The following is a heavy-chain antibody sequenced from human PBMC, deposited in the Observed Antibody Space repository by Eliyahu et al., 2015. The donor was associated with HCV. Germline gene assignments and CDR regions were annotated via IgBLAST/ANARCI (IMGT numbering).Heavy chain of an antibody. V-gene: IGHV3-33*01. CDR2: IWYDGSNK. CDR1: GFTFSSYG. CDR3: ARDISKWSIFDY. Sequence: QVQLVESGGGVVQPGRSLRXXXXASGFTFSSYGMHWVRQAPGKGVEWVAVIWYDGSNKYYADSVKGRFTISRDNSKNTLYLQMNSLRAEDTAVYYCARDISKWSIFDYWGQGTLVTVSS. J-gene: IGHJ4*02. D-gene: IGHD3-3*02.